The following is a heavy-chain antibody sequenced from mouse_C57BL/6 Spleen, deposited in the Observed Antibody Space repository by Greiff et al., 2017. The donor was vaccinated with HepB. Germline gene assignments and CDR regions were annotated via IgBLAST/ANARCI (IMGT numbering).Heavy chain of an antibody. D-gene: IGHD2-2*01. CDR1: GYTFTSYW. CDR3: ARLDGYDGVYAMDY. Sequence: QVQLQQPGAELVMPGASVKLSCKASGYTFTSYWMHWVKQRPGQGLEWIGEIDPSDSYTNYNQKFKGKSTLTVDKSSSTAYMQLSSLTSEDSAVYYCARLDGYDGVYAMDYWGQGTSVTVSS. CDR2: IDPSDSYT. J-gene: IGHJ4*01. V-gene: IGHV1-69*01.